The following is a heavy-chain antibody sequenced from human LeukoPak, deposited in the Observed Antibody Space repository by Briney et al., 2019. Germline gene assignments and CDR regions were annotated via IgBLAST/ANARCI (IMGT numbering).Heavy chain of an antibody. J-gene: IGHJ4*02. CDR2: INHSGST. V-gene: IGHV4-34*01. D-gene: IGHD6-19*01. CDR3: ARVKGGIAVAGTATFFDY. Sequence: SETLSLTCAVYGGSFSGYYWSWIRQPPGKGLEWIGEINHSGSTNYNPSLKSRVTISVDTSKNQFSLKLSSVTAADTAVYYCARVKGGIAVAGTATFFDYWGQGTLVTVSS. CDR1: GGSFSGYY.